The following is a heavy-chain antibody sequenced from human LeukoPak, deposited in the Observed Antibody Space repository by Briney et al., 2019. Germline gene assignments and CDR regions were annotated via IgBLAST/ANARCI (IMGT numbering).Heavy chain of an antibody. D-gene: IGHD4-17*01. V-gene: IGHV3-21*01. CDR2: ISSSSSYI. Sequence: GGSLRLSCAASGFTFSSYSMNWVRQAPGKGLEWVSSISSSSSYIYYADSVKGRFTISRDNAKNSLCLQMNSLRAEDTAVYYCARDREYGDYPPDAFDIWGQGTMVTVSS. J-gene: IGHJ3*02. CDR1: GFTFSSYS. CDR3: ARDREYGDYPPDAFDI.